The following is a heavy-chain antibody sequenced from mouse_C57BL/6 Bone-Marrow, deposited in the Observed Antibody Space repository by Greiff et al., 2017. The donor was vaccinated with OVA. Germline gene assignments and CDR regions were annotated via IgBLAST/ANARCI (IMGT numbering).Heavy chain of an antibody. CDR2: INPGSGGT. J-gene: IGHJ1*03. Sequence: VQLQQSGAELVRPGTSVKVSCKASGYAFTNYLIEWVKQRPGQGLAWIGVINPGSGGTNYNEKFQGKATLTEDKSSSPAYMQLISLTAEDSAVYVCARDPYWYFDVWGTGTTVTVSS. V-gene: IGHV1-54*01. CDR3: ARDPYWYFDV. CDR1: GYAFTNYL.